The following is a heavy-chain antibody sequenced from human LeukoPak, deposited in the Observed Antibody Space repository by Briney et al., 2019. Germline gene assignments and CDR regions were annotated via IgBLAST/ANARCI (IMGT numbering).Heavy chain of an antibody. CDR3: ARGPSCTSTSCYTTGLFDY. Sequence: SAKGQFTISRDNAKNSLYLQMNSLRAGDTAVYYCARGPSCTSTSCYTTGLFDYWGQGTLVTVSS. D-gene: IGHD2-2*01. J-gene: IGHJ4*02. V-gene: IGHV3-21*01.